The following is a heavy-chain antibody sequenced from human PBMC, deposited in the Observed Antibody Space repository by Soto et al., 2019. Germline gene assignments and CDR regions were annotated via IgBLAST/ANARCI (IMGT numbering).Heavy chain of an antibody. CDR1: GYTFTSYA. CDR2: INAGNGNT. J-gene: IGHJ4*02. V-gene: IGHV1-3*01. CDR3: ARDGYGDYELRY. D-gene: IGHD4-17*01. Sequence: VKVSCKASGYTFTSYAMHWVRQAPGQRLEWMGWINAGNGNTKYSQKFQGRVTITRDTSASTAYMELSSLRSEDTAVYYCARDGYGDYELRYWGQGTLVTVSS.